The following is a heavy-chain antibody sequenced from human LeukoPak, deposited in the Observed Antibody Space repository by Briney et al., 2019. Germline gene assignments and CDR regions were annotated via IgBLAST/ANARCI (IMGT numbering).Heavy chain of an antibody. D-gene: IGHD3-9*01. V-gene: IGHV4-59*01. J-gene: IGHJ4*02. Sequence: SETLSLTCTGSGGSISSYYWSWVRQPPGKGLEWIGYIYYSGSTNYNPSLTSRVTKSVDTSKNQFSLKLSSVTAEDTAVYYCARDPLVLPYFDWLLPFDYWGQGALVTVSS. CDR3: ARDPLVLPYFDWLLPFDY. CDR2: IYYSGST. CDR1: GGSISSYY.